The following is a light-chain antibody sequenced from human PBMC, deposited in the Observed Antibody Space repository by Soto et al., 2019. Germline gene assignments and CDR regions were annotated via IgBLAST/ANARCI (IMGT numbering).Light chain of an antibody. CDR1: QSISSW. J-gene: IGKJ1*01. CDR2: DAS. CDR3: QQYNSYWT. Sequence: DIQMTQSPSTLSASVGDRVTITCRASQSISSWLAWYQQKPGKAPKLLIYDASSLESGVPSRFSGSGSATEFTLTISSLQHDDFATYYCQQYNSYWTFGQGTKVEIK. V-gene: IGKV1-5*01.